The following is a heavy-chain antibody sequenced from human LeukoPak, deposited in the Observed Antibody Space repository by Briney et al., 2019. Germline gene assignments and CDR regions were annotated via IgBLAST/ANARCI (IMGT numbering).Heavy chain of an antibody. CDR1: GYTFTSYA. Sequence: GASVKVSCKASGYTFTSYAMHWVRQAPGQRLEWMGWINAGNGNTKYSRKFQGRVTITRDTSASTAYMELSSLRSEDTAVYYCARDGMDYYGSGSVVYWGQGTLVTVSS. V-gene: IGHV1-3*01. J-gene: IGHJ4*02. D-gene: IGHD3-10*01. CDR2: INAGNGNT. CDR3: ARDGMDYYGSGSVVY.